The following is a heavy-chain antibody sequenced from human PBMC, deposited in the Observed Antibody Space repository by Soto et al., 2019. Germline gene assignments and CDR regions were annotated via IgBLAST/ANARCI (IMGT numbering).Heavy chain of an antibody. D-gene: IGHD2-15*01. CDR1: GGTFSSYA. CDR3: ARDKVAWAASHAFDI. J-gene: IGHJ3*02. Sequence: GASVKVSCKASGGTFSSYAISWVRQAPGQGLEWMGGIIPIFGTASYAQKFQGRVTITADESTSTAYMELSSLRSEDTAVYYCARDKVAWAASHAFDIWGQGTMVTVSS. CDR2: IIPIFGTA. V-gene: IGHV1-69*13.